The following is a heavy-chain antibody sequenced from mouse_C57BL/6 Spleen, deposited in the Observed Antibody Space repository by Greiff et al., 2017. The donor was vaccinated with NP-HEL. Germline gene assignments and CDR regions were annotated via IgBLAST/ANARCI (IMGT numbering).Heavy chain of an antibody. V-gene: IGHV1-26*01. CDR3: ALFAPFDY. J-gene: IGHJ2*01. CDR1: GYTFTDYY. CDR2: INPNNGGT. D-gene: IGHD1-1*01. Sequence: DVQLQESGPELVKPGASVKISCKASGYTFTDYYMNWVKQSHGKSLEWIGDINPNNGGTSYNQKFKGKATLTVDKSSSTAYMELRSLTSEDSAVYYCALFAPFDYWGQGTTLTVSS.